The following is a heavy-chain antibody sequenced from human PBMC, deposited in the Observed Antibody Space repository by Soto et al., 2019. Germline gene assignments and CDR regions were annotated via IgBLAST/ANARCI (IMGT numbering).Heavy chain of an antibody. CDR3: AHRYYYRLGSYYDY. V-gene: IGHV2-5*02. D-gene: IGHD3-10*01. CDR2: IYWVDDK. CDR1: GFSLSTSGVG. Sequence: QITLKESGPTLVKPTQTLTLTCTFSGFSLSTSGVGVGWIRQPPVKALEWLALIYWVDDKLYSTSLKSRLNITKDTSKNQVVLTITKMDPVDIATYYCAHRYYYRLGSYYDYWGPGTLVTV. J-gene: IGHJ4*02.